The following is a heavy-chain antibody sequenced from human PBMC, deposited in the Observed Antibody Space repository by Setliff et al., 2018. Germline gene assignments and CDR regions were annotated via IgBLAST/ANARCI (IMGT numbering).Heavy chain of an antibody. CDR2: IIPIFGTA. CDR1: GGTFSSYG. D-gene: IGHD1-26*01. Sequence: SVKVSCKASGGTFSSYGISWVRQAPGQGLEWMGGIIPIFGTANYAQKFQGRVTITADESTSTAYMELSSMRSEDTAVYYCARVSRTIVGARGFDYWGQGTLVTVSS. V-gene: IGHV1-69*13. J-gene: IGHJ4*02. CDR3: ARVSRTIVGARGFDY.